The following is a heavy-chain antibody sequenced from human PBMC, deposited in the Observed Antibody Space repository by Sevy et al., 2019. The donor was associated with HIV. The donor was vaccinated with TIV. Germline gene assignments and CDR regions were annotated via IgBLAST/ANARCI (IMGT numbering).Heavy chain of an antibody. D-gene: IGHD2-15*01. Sequence: GGSLRLSCAASGFSFSNYWMSWVRQAPGKGLEWVANIKRDGSEKYYVASVKGRFTVSRANAKTSLFLQMNSLGGEDTAVYYCARDCSSASCLWGMDVWGQGTTVTVSS. CDR2: IKRDGSEK. CDR3: ARDCSSASCLWGMDV. J-gene: IGHJ6*02. CDR1: GFSFSNYW. V-gene: IGHV3-7*01.